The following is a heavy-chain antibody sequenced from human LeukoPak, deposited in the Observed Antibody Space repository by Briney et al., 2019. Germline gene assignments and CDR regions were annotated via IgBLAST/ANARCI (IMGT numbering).Heavy chain of an antibody. CDR3: AKGGPVVPAAADYYYGMDV. V-gene: IGHV3-23*01. J-gene: IGHJ6*02. Sequence: GGSLRLSCAASGFTFSSYAMSWVRQAPGKGLEWVSAISGSGGSTYYADSVKGRFTISRDNSKNTLYLQMNSLRAEDTAVYYCAKGGPVVPAAADYYYGMDVWGQGTTVTVSS. CDR2: ISGSGGST. D-gene: IGHD2-2*01. CDR1: GFTFSSYA.